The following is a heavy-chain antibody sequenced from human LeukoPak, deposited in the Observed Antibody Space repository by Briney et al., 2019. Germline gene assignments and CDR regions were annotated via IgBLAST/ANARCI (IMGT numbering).Heavy chain of an antibody. D-gene: IGHD1-26*01. J-gene: IGHJ4*02. V-gene: IGHV4-59*01. Sequence: SETLSLTYTVSGGSISYYYWSWIRQPPGKGLEWIGYIYYSGSTNYSPSLKSRVTTSVDTSKNQFSLKLSSVTAADTAVYYCARARGSFYGYFDYWGQGTLVTVSS. CDR3: ARARGSFYGYFDY. CDR1: GGSISYYY. CDR2: IYYSGST.